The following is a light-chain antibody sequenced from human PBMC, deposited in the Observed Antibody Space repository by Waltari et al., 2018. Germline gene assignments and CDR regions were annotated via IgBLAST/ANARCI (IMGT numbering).Light chain of an antibody. CDR1: SSNIGAGYD. J-gene: IGLJ2*01. CDR3: QSYDSGLSGSV. Sequence: QSVLTQPPSVSGAPGQRVTISCAGSSSNIGAGYDVNWYHQLPGTAPKLLIFGNANRPSAVPDRFSGSKSGTSASLAITVLQAEDEAYYYCQSYDSGLSGSVFGGGTKVTVL. V-gene: IGLV1-40*01. CDR2: GNA.